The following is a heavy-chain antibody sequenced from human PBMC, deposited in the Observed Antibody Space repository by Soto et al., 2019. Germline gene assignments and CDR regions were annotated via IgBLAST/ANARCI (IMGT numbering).Heavy chain of an antibody. D-gene: IGHD2-2*02. V-gene: IGHV1-2*04. CDR3: ARGGSEIIPAAIDSDAFDI. CDR1: GYTFTGYY. Sequence: GASVKVSCKASGYTFTGYYMHWVRQAPGQGLEWMGWINPNSGGTNYAQKFQGWVTMTRDTSISTAYMELSRLRSDDTAVYYCARGGSEIIPAAIDSDAFDIWGPGTMVTVSS. CDR2: INPNSGGT. J-gene: IGHJ3*02.